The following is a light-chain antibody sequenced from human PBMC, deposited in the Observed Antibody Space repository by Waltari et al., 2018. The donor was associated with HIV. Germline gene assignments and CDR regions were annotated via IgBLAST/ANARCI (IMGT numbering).Light chain of an antibody. J-gene: IGLJ3*02. CDR1: AGTVSRNHY. CDR2: DTE. V-gene: IGLV7-46*01. Sequence: QVVVTQDPSLSVSPGGTVTVTCAPVAGTVSRNHYPHWFQLKPGQAPRTLLYDTEKRHPWTPGRFAGSLIGGRAALMLAGALPDDEADYYCLLSYFGVRVFGGGTKLTV. CDR3: LLSYFGVRV.